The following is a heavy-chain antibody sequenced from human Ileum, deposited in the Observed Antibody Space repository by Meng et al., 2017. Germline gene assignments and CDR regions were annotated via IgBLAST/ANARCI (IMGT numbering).Heavy chain of an antibody. CDR1: GASISSGYW. CDR3: ARNGAYSADP. V-gene: IGHV4-4*02. J-gene: IGHJ5*02. Sequence: QGPLRGSGPGSVEPSGTLSPPCVCSGASISSGYWWSWVRQPPGKGLEWIGEIHHGGGTNYNPSLKSRVTISVDKSSNQYTLRLTSVTAADTAMYYCARNGAYSADPWGQGTLVTVSS. CDR2: IHHGGGT. D-gene: IGHD2-21*01.